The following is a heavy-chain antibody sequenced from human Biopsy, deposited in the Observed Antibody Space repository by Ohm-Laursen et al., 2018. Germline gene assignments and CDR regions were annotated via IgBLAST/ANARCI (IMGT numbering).Heavy chain of an antibody. CDR2: IFYRGST. CDR3: ARDYDTSGYYYVS. V-gene: IGHV4-39*01. D-gene: IGHD3-22*01. Sequence: SDTLSLTCTVSCGSISNNNYYWGWIRQPPGKGLEWIGSIFYRGSTHYKPSLKSRVNISVDTSKNQFSLKLNSVTAADTAVYYCARDYDTSGYYYVSWGQGTLVTVSS. CDR1: CGSISNNNYY. J-gene: IGHJ5*02.